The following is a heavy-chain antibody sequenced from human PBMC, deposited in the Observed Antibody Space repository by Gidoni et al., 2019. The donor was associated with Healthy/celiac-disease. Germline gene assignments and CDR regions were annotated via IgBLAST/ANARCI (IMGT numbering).Heavy chain of an antibody. V-gene: IGHV1-2*02. CDR1: GYTFTGYY. D-gene: IGHD6-13*01. CDR2: INPNSGGT. CDR3: ARIQVGIAAAGPQSAYYYGMDV. J-gene: IGHJ6*02. Sequence: QVQLVQSGAEVKKPGASVKVSCKASGYTFTGYYMHWLRQAPGQGLEWMGWINPNSGGTNYAQKFQGRVTMTRDTSISTAYMELSRLRSDDTAVYYCARIQVGIAAAGPQSAYYYGMDVWGQGTTVTVSS.